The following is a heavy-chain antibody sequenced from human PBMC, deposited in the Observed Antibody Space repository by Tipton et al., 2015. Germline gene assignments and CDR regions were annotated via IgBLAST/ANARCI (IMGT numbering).Heavy chain of an antibody. D-gene: IGHD3-10*01. CDR3: ARSKFGEFFLVAFDI. J-gene: IGHJ3*02. CDR1: GGSVTSGSYY. V-gene: IGHV4-61*01. CDR2: ISYTETS. Sequence: TLSLTCSVSGGSVTSGSYYWSWIRQPPGKGLEWIGYISYTETSHYNPSLKSRVTISVDTSKNQFSLKLSSVTAADTAVYYCARSKFGEFFLVAFDIWGQGTMVTVSS.